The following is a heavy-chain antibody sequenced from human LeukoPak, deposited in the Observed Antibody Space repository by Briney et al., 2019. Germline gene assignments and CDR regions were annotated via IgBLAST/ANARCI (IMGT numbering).Heavy chain of an antibody. CDR1: GGSFSGYY. D-gene: IGHD3-22*01. V-gene: IGHV4-34*01. Sequence: SETLSLTCAVYGGSFSGYYWSWIRQPPGKGLEWIGEINHSGSTNYNPSLKSRVTISVDTSKNQFSLKLSSVTAADTAVYYCARADSSGYFDYWGQGTLVIVSS. CDR3: ARADSSGYFDY. J-gene: IGHJ4*02. CDR2: INHSGST.